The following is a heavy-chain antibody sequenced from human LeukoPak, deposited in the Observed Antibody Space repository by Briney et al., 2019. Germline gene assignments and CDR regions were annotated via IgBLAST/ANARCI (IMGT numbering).Heavy chain of an antibody. V-gene: IGHV1-18*01. J-gene: IGHJ6*02. CDR2: ISAYNGNT. CDR1: GYTFTSYG. Sequence: ASVKVSCKASGYTFTSYGISWVRQAPGQGLEWMGWISAYNGNTNYAQKLQGRVTMTTDTSTSTAYMELRSLRSEDAAVYYCARDDAAAGRSSLYYYYGMDVWGQGTTVTVSS. D-gene: IGHD6-13*01. CDR3: ARDDAAAGRSSLYYYYGMDV.